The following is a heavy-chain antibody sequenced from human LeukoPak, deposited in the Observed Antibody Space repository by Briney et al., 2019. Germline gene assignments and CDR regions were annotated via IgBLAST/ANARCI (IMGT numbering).Heavy chain of an antibody. CDR2: ITTMASNYAT. D-gene: IGHD6-19*01. CDR3: TTYRSGHY. V-gene: IGHV3-73*01. J-gene: IGHJ4*02. CDR1: GFTFSDSD. Sequence: GGSLRLSCAASGFTFSDSDVHWVRQAPGKGLEWVGRITTMASNYATAYAASVRGRFTISRDESEDMAYLQMNSLTTADTALYYYTTYRSGHYGGQGTLVIVSS.